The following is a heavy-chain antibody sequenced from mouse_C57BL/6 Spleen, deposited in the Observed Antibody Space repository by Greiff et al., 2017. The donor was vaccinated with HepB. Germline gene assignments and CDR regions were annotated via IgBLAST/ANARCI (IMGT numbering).Heavy chain of an antibody. Sequence: QVQLQQPGAELVKPGASVKLSCKASGYTFTSYWMHWVKQRPGQGLEWIGMIHPNSGSTNYNEKFKSKATLTVDKSSSTAYMQLSSLTSEDSAVYYCARSRYYVPYAMDYWGQGTSVTVSS. D-gene: IGHD1-1*01. CDR2: IHPNSGST. V-gene: IGHV1-64*01. CDR3: ARSRYYVPYAMDY. J-gene: IGHJ4*01. CDR1: GYTFTSYW.